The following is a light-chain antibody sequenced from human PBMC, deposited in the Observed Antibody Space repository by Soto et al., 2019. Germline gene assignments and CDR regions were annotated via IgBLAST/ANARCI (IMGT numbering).Light chain of an antibody. Sequence: DIEMTQSPSPLSASVGDRVTITCRASQSISSWLAWYQQKPGKAPKLLIYDASSLESGVPSRFSGSASGTEFTLTISSLQPDDFATYYCQQYNSYSWTFGQGTKVDIK. V-gene: IGKV1-5*01. J-gene: IGKJ1*01. CDR2: DAS. CDR3: QQYNSYSWT. CDR1: QSISSW.